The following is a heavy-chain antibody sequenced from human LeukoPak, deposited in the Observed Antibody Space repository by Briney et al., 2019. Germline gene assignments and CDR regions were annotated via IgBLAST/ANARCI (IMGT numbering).Heavy chain of an antibody. V-gene: IGHV1-69*13. CDR2: IIPIFGTA. D-gene: IGHD5-24*01. J-gene: IGHJ4*02. CDR1: GGTFSSYA. CDR3: AKDPGIGRDGYNFLGISMLIDY. Sequence: GASVKVSCKASGGTFSSYAISWVRQAPGQGREWKGGIIPIFGTANYAQKFQGRVTITADESTSTAYMELSSLRSEDTAVYYCAKDPGIGRDGYNFLGISMLIDYWGQGTLVTVSS.